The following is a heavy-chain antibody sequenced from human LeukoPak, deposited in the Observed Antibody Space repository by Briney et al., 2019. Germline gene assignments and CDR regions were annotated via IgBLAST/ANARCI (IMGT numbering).Heavy chain of an antibody. CDR2: INPNSGGT. Sequence: ASVKVSCKASGYTFTGYYMHWVRQAPGQGLEWMGWINPNSGGTNYAQKFQGRVTMTRDTSISTAYMELSRLRSDDTAVYYCARETGILGNAAAGTTDMDVWGKGTTVTVSS. CDR1: GYTFTGYY. D-gene: IGHD6-13*01. V-gene: IGHV1-2*02. CDR3: ARETGILGNAAAGTTDMDV. J-gene: IGHJ6*03.